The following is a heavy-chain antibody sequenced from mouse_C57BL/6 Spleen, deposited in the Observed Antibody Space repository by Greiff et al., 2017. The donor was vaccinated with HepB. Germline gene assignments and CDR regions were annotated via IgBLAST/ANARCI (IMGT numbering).Heavy chain of an antibody. V-gene: IGHV1-53*01. J-gene: IGHJ2*01. Sequence: QVQLKQSGTELVKPGASVKLSCKASGYTFTSYWMHWVKQRPGQGLEWIGNINPSNGGTNYNEKFKSKATLTVDKSSSTAYMQLSSLTSEDSAVYYCARSYYGSSFYFDYWGQGTTLTVSS. CDR1: GYTFTSYW. D-gene: IGHD1-1*01. CDR3: ARSYYGSSFYFDY. CDR2: INPSNGGT.